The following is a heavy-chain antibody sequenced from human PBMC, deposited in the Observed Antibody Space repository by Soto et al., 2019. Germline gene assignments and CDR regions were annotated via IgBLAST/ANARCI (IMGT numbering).Heavy chain of an antibody. CDR2: IYYSGST. D-gene: IGHD4-17*01. CDR3: ARGYDYGDLRGAFDI. CDR1: GGSISSGGYY. J-gene: IGHJ3*02. V-gene: IGHV4-31*03. Sequence: QVQLQESGPGLVKPSQTLSLTCTVSGGSISSGGYYWSWIRQHPGKGLEWIGYIYYSGSTYYNPSLNSRVTISVDTSKNLSSLKLSSVTAAVTAVYYCARGYDYGDLRGAFDIWGQGTMVTVSS.